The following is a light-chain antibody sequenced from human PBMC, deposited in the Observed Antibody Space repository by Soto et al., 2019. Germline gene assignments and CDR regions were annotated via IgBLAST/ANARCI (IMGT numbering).Light chain of an antibody. CDR3: QQYGSSPWT. CDR2: GAS. Sequence: ETVLTQSPGTLSLSPGERATLSCRASRSVSSNLAWYQQKPGQAPRLLIYGASSRATGIPDRFSGSGSGTDFTLTIRRLEPEDFAVYYCQQYGSSPWTFGQGTKVEIK. J-gene: IGKJ1*01. CDR1: RSVSSN. V-gene: IGKV3-20*01.